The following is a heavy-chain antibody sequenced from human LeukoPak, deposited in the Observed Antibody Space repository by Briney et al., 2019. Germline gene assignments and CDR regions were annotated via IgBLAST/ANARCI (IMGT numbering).Heavy chain of an antibody. J-gene: IGHJ6*03. CDR1: GGSFSGYY. D-gene: IGHD6-19*01. V-gene: IGHV4-34*01. CDR3: ARLGFCSGATCGFYYMDV. Sequence: SETLSLTCAVYGGSFSGYYWSWIRQPPGKGLEWIGEINHSGSTNYNPSLKSRVIMSVDRSKNQFSLMVNSVTAADTAVYYCARLGFCSGATCGFYYMDVWGKGTTVTVSS. CDR2: INHSGST.